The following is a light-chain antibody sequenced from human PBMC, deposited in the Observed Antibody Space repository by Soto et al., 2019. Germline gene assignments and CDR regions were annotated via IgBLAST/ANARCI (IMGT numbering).Light chain of an antibody. V-gene: IGLV2-11*01. Sequence: QSVLTQPRSVSGSPGQSVTVSCTGTSGDVGAYKYVSWYQQHPGKAPKLMIYDVSKRPSGVPDRFSGSKSGNSASLTISGLQAEDEADYYCCSYAGNYPFVFGTGTK. CDR1: SGDVGAYKY. CDR3: CSYAGNYPFV. CDR2: DVS. J-gene: IGLJ1*01.